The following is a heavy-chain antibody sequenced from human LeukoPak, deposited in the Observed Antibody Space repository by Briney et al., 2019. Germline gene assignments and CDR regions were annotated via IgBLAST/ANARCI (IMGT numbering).Heavy chain of an antibody. D-gene: IGHD2-2*01. CDR2: IYTSGST. CDR3: ARDSLLPSAMGYYYMDV. CDR1: GGSITSGSYY. V-gene: IGHV4-61*02. J-gene: IGHJ6*03. Sequence: SQTLSLTCTVSGGSITSGSYYWGWIRQPAGKGLECIGRIYTSGSTNHNPSLKSRVTISVDTSKNQFSLKLSSVTAADTALYYCARDSLLPSAMGYYYMDVGAKETTVTVSS.